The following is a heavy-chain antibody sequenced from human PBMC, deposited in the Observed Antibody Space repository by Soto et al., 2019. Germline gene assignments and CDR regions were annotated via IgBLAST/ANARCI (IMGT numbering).Heavy chain of an antibody. J-gene: IGHJ6*02. Sequence: QALLEESGGGVVQPGRSLSLSCVGSGFNFRSYGMHWVRQAPGKGLEWVAVIRHDGGTIYNADSVKGRFTISRANFRDTLYLQMDSLRVEDTAVYSFATELNYLHSGILAMDVWGQGTTVTVSS. V-gene: IGHV3-33*03. CDR1: GFNFRSYG. CDR3: ATELNYLHSGILAMDV. D-gene: IGHD3-10*01. CDR2: IRHDGGTI.